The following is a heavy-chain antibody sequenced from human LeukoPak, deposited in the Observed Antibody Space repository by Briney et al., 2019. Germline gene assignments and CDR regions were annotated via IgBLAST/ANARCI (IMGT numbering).Heavy chain of an antibody. D-gene: IGHD1-26*01. J-gene: IGHJ4*02. CDR1: GYTFTGYY. Sequence: GASVKVSCKASGYTFTGYYMHWVRQAPGQGLEWMGWINPNSGGTNYAQKFQGRVTMTRDTSISTAYMELSRLRSDDTAVYYCARDMIIVGATIPVPFDYWGQGTLVTVSS. V-gene: IGHV1-2*02. CDR3: ARDMIIVGATIPVPFDY. CDR2: INPNSGGT.